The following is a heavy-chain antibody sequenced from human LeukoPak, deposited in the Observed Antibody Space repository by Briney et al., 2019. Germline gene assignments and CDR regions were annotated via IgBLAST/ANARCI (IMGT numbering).Heavy chain of an antibody. CDR3: ARDQDSSGYYPGPTDY. J-gene: IGHJ4*02. CDR1: GYTFNSYG. CDR2: ISAYNGNT. D-gene: IGHD3-22*01. Sequence: ASVKVSCKASGYTFNSYGISWVRQAPGQGLEWMGWISAYNGNTNYAQKLQGRVTMTTDTSTSTAYMELRSLRSDDTAVYYCARDQDSSGYYPGPTDYWGQGTLVTVSS. V-gene: IGHV1-18*01.